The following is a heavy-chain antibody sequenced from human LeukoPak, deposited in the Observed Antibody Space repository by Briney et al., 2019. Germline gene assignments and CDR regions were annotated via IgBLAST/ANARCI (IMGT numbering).Heavy chain of an antibody. V-gene: IGHV1-8*01. Sequence: ASVKVSCKASGYTFTSYDINWVRQAPGQGLEWMGWMNPNSGNTAYSQRFQGRVTMTRNPSISTAYMELSSLTSEDTAIYYCATVDKWDYNFFGYWAQGTLVNVSS. J-gene: IGHJ4*02. CDR2: MNPNSGNT. CDR3: ATVDKWDYNFFGY. D-gene: IGHD5-24*01. CDR1: GYTFTSYD.